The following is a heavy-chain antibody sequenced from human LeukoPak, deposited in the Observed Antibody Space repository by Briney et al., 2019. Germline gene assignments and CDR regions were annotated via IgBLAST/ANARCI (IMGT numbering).Heavy chain of an antibody. J-gene: IGHJ4*02. Sequence: ETLSLTCAVYGGSFSGYYWSWVRQAPGKGLEWVANIKQDGSEKYYVDSVKGRFTISRDNAKNSLYLQMNSLRAEDTAVYYCARDPYSDPGFDYWGQGTLVTVSS. CDR3: ARDPYSDPGFDY. D-gene: IGHD1-26*01. CDR2: IKQDGSEK. CDR1: GGSFSGYY. V-gene: IGHV3-7*01.